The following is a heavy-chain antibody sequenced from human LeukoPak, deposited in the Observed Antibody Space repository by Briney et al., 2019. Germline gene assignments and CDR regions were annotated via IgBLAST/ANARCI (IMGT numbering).Heavy chain of an antibody. CDR1: GYTFRDYY. Sequence: GASVKVSCKASGYTFRDYYIHWVRQAPGQGLEWMGWINPKSGGTKYAQKFQGRFTMTRDTSICTAYMELSSLRSDDTAVYYCARDPSHFYYTDVWGKGTTVIVSS. CDR2: INPKSGGT. J-gene: IGHJ6*03. V-gene: IGHV1-2*02. CDR3: ARDPSHFYYTDV. D-gene: IGHD6-6*01.